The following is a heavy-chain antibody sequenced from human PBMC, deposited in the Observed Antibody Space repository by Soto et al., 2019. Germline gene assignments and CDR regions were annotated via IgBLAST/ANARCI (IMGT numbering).Heavy chain of an antibody. CDR3: AKDHDSSGYRNWFDP. J-gene: IGHJ5*02. Sequence: EVQLVESGGGLVQPGGSLRLSCAASGFTFSSYSMSWVRQAPGKGLEWVANINKNGGEKYYVDSVKGRFTISRDNAKNSLYLQMNSLRAEDTAVYYCAKDHDSSGYRNWFDPWGQGTLVTVSS. CDR1: GFTFSSYS. CDR2: INKNGGEK. D-gene: IGHD3-22*01. V-gene: IGHV3-7*03.